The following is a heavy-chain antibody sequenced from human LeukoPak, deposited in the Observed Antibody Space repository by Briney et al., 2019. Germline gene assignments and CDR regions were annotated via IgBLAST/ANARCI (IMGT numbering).Heavy chain of an antibody. CDR1: GFTFSSYS. V-gene: IGHV3-21*01. D-gene: IGHD6-13*01. J-gene: IGHJ5*02. CDR2: ISGSSSYI. CDR3: ARGAQTVAAADNWFDP. Sequence: GGSLRLSCAASGFTFSSYSMNWVRQTPGKGLEWVSSISGSSSYICYADSVKGRFTISRDNAKKSLYLQMNSLRAEDTAVYYCARGAQTVAAADNWFDPWGQGTLVTVSS.